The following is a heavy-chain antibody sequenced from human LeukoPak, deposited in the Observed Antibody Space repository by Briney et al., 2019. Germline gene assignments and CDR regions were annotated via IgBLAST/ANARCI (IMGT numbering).Heavy chain of an antibody. Sequence: PSETLSLTWAVYGGSFSGYYWSWIRQPPGKGLEWIGEINHSGSTNYNPSLKSRVTISVDTSKNQFSLKLSSVTAADTAVYYCARGSQSLGYCSGGSCRAKIFDYWGQGTLVTVSS. D-gene: IGHD2-15*01. CDR2: INHSGST. V-gene: IGHV4-34*01. J-gene: IGHJ4*02. CDR3: ARGSQSLGYCSGGSCRAKIFDY. CDR1: GGSFSGYY.